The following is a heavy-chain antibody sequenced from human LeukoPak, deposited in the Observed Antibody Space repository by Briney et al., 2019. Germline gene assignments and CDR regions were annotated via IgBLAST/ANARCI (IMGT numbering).Heavy chain of an antibody. D-gene: IGHD6-19*01. CDR2: ISWNSGTI. V-gene: IGHV3-9*01. Sequence: GGSLRLSCAGSGFIFNNYAMHWVRQPPGKDLEWVSGISWNSGTIDYADSVRGRFTISRDNAKNSLYLQMDSLRVEDTAFYYCAKDNRRHYTSGPNPDSLHWGQGALVTVSS. CDR1: GFIFNNYA. J-gene: IGHJ4*02. CDR3: AKDNRRHYTSGPNPDSLH.